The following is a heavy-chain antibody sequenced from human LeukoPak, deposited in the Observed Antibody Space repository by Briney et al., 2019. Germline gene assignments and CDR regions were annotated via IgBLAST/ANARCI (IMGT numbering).Heavy chain of an antibody. J-gene: IGHJ6*02. Sequence: GGSLRLSCAASGFTFSSYAMSWVRQAPGKGLEWVSYISSSGSTIYYADSVKGRFTISRDNAKNSLYLQMNGLRAEDTAVYYCARDLKRTSYGMDVWGQGTTVTVSS. CDR3: ARDLKRTSYGMDV. D-gene: IGHD3-9*01. CDR2: ISSSGSTI. CDR1: GFTFSSYA. V-gene: IGHV3-48*03.